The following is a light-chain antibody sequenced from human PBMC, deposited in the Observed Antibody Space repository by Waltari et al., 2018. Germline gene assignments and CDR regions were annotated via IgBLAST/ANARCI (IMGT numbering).Light chain of an antibody. J-gene: IGKJ4*01. CDR3: QQYYVTHPGT. Sequence: DVVMTQSPDSLSVSLGERATIKCQSSQAFLSASNNKNYLAWYQHKPGHPPKLLIHWASIREDGVPDRFSGSGSGTDFTLTISGLQAEDVALYYCQQYYVTHPGTFRGGTKVEI. CDR2: WAS. V-gene: IGKV4-1*01. CDR1: QAFLSASNNKNY.